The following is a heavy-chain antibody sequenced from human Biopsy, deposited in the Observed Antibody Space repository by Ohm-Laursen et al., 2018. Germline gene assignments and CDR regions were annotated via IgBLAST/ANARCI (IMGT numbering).Heavy chain of an antibody. CDR2: FSHTGTT. V-gene: IGHV4-34*01. D-gene: IGHD3-10*01. CDR1: GGSFSGYD. CDR3: ARGPYGNNAGAFDV. J-gene: IGHJ3*01. Sequence: GTLSLTRVVDGGSFSGYDWTWIRQPPGKGLEWVGEFSHTGTTIYNPSLKSRLTISVDKSKNHFSLRLTSVTAADTATYFCARGPYGNNAGAFDVWGQGTVVTVSS.